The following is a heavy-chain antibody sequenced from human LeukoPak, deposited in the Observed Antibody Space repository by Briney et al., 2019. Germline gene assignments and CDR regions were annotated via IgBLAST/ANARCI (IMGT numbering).Heavy chain of an antibody. V-gene: IGHV3-30*02. CDR3: AKSGALVVAGEYFDY. J-gene: IGHJ4*02. CDR1: GFTFSSYG. D-gene: IGHD6-19*01. Sequence: GGSLRLACAASGFTFSSYGMHWVRQAPGKGLEWVAFIRYDGSNKYYADSVKGRFTISRDNSKNTLYLQMNSLRAEDTAVYYCAKSGALVVAGEYFDYWGQGTLVTVSS. CDR2: IRYDGSNK.